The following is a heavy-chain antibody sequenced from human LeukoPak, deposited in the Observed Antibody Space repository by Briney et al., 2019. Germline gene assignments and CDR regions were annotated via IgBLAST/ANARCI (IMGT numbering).Heavy chain of an antibody. CDR3: ARGDDSGYYDYFDY. Sequence: GGSLRLSCAASGFTVDSNYLSWVRQAPGKGLEWVSTIYTGGNTYYAASVKGRFTISRDFSKNTVFLLMNSLRAEDTAMYYCARGDDSGYYDYFDYWGQGALVTVSS. CDR1: GFTVDSNY. J-gene: IGHJ4*02. CDR2: IYTGGNT. V-gene: IGHV3-53*01. D-gene: IGHD3-22*01.